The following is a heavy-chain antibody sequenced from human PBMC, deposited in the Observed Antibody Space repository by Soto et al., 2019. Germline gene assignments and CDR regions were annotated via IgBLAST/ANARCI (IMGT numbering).Heavy chain of an antibody. V-gene: IGHV1-18*01. J-gene: IGHJ5*02. CDR2: ISLYSDGT. CDR1: GYTFSNYG. Sequence: QVQLVQSGGEVKRPGASVKVSCKTSGYTFSNYGITWVRQAPGQPLEWLGWISLYSDGTNYAQKFQGRVSMTTDTSTTTAYMERRSLRSDDTAVYYCARVVPDAEAWFGPWGQGTLVTVSS. CDR3: ARVVPDAEAWFGP. D-gene: IGHD2-2*01.